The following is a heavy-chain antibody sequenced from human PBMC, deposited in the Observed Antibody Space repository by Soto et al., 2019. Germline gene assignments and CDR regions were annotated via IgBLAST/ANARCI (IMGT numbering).Heavy chain of an antibody. V-gene: IGHV4-31*03. CDR2: IYYSGST. J-gene: IGHJ4*02. Sequence: QVQLQESGPGLVKPSQTLSLTCTVSGGSISCGGYYWSWIRQHPGKGLEWIGYIYYSGSTYYNPSLKSRVTISIDTSKNHFSLKLNSVTAADTAVYYCATLKADEKALNYWGQGTLVTVSS. CDR1: GGSISCGGYY. CDR3: ATLKADEKALNY. D-gene: IGHD6-19*01.